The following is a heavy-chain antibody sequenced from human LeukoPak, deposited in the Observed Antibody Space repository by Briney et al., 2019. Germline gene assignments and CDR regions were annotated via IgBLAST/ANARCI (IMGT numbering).Heavy chain of an antibody. Sequence: ASVKVSCKVLGNTLTELSMHRVRQAPGKGLESMGGFAPEDGETIYAQQFQGRLTMTEDTSTDTAYMELSRLTSEDTAVYYCTTGRRYQLYDYWGQGTLVTVSS. CDR3: TTGRRYQLYDY. V-gene: IGHV1-24*01. D-gene: IGHD1-1*01. J-gene: IGHJ4*02. CDR2: FAPEDGET. CDR1: GNTLTELS.